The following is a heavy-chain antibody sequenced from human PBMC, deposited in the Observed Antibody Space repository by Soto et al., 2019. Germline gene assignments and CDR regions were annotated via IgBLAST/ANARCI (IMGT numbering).Heavy chain of an antibody. J-gene: IGHJ4*02. V-gene: IGHV4-59*01. CDR1: GGSINSDY. D-gene: IGHD2-2*01. CDR2: IYYTGST. Sequence: SETLSLTCTVSGGSINSDYWTWIRQPPGRGLEWIGYIYYTGSTSYNPSLRSRVTISVDRSKNQFSLKLGSVTAADTALYYCARDQGHAXXRDGFDYWGQGILVTVSS. CDR3: ARDQGHAXXRDGFDY.